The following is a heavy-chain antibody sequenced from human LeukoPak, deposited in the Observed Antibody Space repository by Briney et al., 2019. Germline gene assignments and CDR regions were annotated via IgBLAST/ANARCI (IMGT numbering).Heavy chain of an antibody. J-gene: IGHJ1*01. CDR3: ANPLSHNSGGYYHH. D-gene: IGHD6-19*01. CDR1: GFTFSNYA. CDR2: VGGSGVKT. Sequence: PGGSLRLSCAASGFTFSNYAIHWVRQAPGKGLEWVSIVGGSGVKTYYADSVKGRFTISRDNSRNTLYLQMNSLRAEDTAVYYCANPLSHNSGGYYHHGARGPLVPVPS. V-gene: IGHV3-23*01.